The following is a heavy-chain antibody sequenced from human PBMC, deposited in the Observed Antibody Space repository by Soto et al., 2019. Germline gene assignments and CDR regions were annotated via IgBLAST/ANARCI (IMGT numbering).Heavy chain of an antibody. CDR3: ASGNSIAARPDYYYYYGMDV. J-gene: IGHJ6*02. Sequence: VKVSCKASGGTFSSYATSWVRQAPGQGLEWMGGIIPIFGTANYAQKFQGRVTITADKSTSTAYMELSSLRSEDTAVYYCASGNSIAARPDYYYYYGMDVWGQGTTVTVSS. CDR2: IIPIFGTA. CDR1: GGTFSSYA. V-gene: IGHV1-69*06. D-gene: IGHD6-6*01.